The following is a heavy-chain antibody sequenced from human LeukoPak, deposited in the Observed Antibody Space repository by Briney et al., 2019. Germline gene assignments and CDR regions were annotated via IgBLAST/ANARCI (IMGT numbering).Heavy chain of an antibody. CDR3: ARDRGIAAPPAHFDY. J-gene: IGHJ4*02. CDR1: GFTFSSYE. Sequence: GGTLRLSCAASGFTFSSYEMNWVRQAPGKGLEWVSYISSSGSTIYYADSVKGRLTISRDNAKNSLYLQMNSLRAEDTAVYYCARDRGIAAPPAHFDYWGQGTLVTVSS. D-gene: IGHD6-6*01. V-gene: IGHV3-48*03. CDR2: ISSSGSTI.